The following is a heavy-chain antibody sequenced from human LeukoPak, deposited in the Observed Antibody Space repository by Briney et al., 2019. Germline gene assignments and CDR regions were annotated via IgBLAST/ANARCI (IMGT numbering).Heavy chain of an antibody. CDR3: SAVYGDYY. Sequence: PGRSLRLSCAASGFTFDSYSMSWVRQAPGKGLEWVSYITSGSSTIYYPDSVKGRFTISRDNAKNSLYLQMNSLRAEDTAVYYCSAVYGDYYWGQGTLVTVSS. V-gene: IGHV3-48*04. CDR1: GFTFDSYS. J-gene: IGHJ4*02. CDR2: ITSGSSTI. D-gene: IGHD4-17*01.